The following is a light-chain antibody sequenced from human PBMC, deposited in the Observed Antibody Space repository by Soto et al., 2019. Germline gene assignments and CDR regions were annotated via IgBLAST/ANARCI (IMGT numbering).Light chain of an antibody. CDR1: NSDVGNYNF. Sequence: QSVLTQPASVSASLGQSITISCTGTNSDVGNYNFVSWYQQHPAEVPKLIIYEVSNRPSGISNRFSGSKSPNTDSLTISGLQSEDEADYYCNSYTRSNSWVFGGGTKLTVL. CDR3: NSYTRSNSWV. CDR2: EVS. J-gene: IGLJ3*02. V-gene: IGLV2-14*01.